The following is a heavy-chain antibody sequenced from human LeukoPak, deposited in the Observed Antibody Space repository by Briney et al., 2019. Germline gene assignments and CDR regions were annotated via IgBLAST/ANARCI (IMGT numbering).Heavy chain of an antibody. D-gene: IGHD3-10*01. V-gene: IGHV1-69*04. CDR1: GDAFSTYV. CDR2: IIPIVNMV. Sequence: SVKVSCKASGDAFSTYVFTWVRQAPGQGLEWMGRIIPIVNMVDYAEEFQGRVSITADKSTSTAYMEVSGLRSEDTAAYYCARRIGEGISAHQYFDSWGQGTQVTVSS. J-gene: IGHJ4*02. CDR3: ARRIGEGISAHQYFDS.